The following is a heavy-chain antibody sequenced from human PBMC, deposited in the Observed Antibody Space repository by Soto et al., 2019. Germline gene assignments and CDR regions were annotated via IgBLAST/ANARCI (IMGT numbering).Heavy chain of an antibody. V-gene: IGHV4-39*01. CDR1: GGSIISSSYY. D-gene: IGHD2-21*01. J-gene: IGHJ5*02. CDR3: ARLGAYYQSLDP. Sequence: LEILSLTCTVSGGSIISSSYYWGWIRQPPGKGLEWIGSIYYGGTTYYNPSLKSRVAISVETSKNQFSLRLTSVTASDTAVYYCARLGAYYQSLDPWGQGTVVTVS. CDR2: IYYGGTT.